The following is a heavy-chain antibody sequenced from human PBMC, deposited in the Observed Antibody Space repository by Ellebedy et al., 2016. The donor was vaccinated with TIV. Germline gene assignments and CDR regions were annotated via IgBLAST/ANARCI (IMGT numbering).Heavy chain of an antibody. CDR1: GYSFTSYW. V-gene: IGHV5-10-1*01. Sequence: GESLKISXKGSGYSFTSYWISWVRQMPGKGLEWMGRIDPSDSYTNYSPSFQGHVTISADKSISTAYLQWSSLKASDTAMYYCARLSYFVVVPAAPSSGWFDPWGQGTLVTVSS. J-gene: IGHJ5*02. CDR3: ARLSYFVVVPAAPSSGWFDP. D-gene: IGHD2-2*01. CDR2: IDPSDSYT.